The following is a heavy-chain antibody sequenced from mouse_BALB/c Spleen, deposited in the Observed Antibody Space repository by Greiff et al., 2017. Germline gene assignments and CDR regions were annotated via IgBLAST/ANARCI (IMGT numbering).Heavy chain of an antibody. CDR1: GFSLTSYD. J-gene: IGHJ4*01. D-gene: IGHD1-1*02. CDR3: VRDEGGLYYAMDY. CDR2: IWTGGGT. V-gene: IGHV2-9-2*01. Sequence: QVQLKESGPGLVEPSQSLSITCTVSGFSLTSYDISWVRQPPGKGLEWLGVIWTGGGTNYNSAFMSRLSISKDNSKSQVFLKMNSLQTDDTAIYYCVRDEGGLYYAMDYWGQGTSVTVSS.